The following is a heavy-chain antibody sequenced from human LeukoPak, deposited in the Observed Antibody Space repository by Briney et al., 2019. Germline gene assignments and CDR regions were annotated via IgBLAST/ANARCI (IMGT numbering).Heavy chain of an antibody. V-gene: IGHV5-51*01. D-gene: IGHD2-2*01. CDR2: IYPGDSDT. Sequence: GESLKISCKGSGYSFTSYWIGWVRQVPGKGLEWMGIIYPGDSDTRYSPSFQGQVTISADKSISTAYLQWSSLKAPDTAMYYCARHAPTWMYGSTSLQDYWGQGTLVTVSS. CDR3: ARHAPTWMYGSTSLQDY. CDR1: GYSFTSYW. J-gene: IGHJ4*02.